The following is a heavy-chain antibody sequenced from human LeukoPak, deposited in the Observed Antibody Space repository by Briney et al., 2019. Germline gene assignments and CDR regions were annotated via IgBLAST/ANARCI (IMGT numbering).Heavy chain of an antibody. D-gene: IGHD4-11*01. J-gene: IGHJ1*01. CDR2: IKQGGSEK. V-gene: IGHV3-7*01. CDR3: ATYSTRNAREFQS. Sequence: GGSLRLSCAASGFTFSNYWMSWVRQAPGKGLEWVANIKQGGSEKYYVDSVKGRFTISRDNAKNSLYLQMNSLRVEDTAVYYCATYSTRNAREFQSWGQGTLVTVSS. CDR1: GFTFSNYW.